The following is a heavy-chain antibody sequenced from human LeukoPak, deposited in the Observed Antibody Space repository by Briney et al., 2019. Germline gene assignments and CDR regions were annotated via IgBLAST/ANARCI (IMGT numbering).Heavy chain of an antibody. J-gene: IGHJ4*02. CDR3: ARGITIFGVARHLDY. D-gene: IGHD3-3*01. Sequence: GGSLRLSCAASGFTFSSYAMHWVRQAPGKGLEWVAVISYDGSNKYYADSVKGRFTISRDNSKNTLYLQMNRLRAEDTAVYYCARGITIFGVARHLDYWGQGTLVTVSS. V-gene: IGHV3-30-3*01. CDR1: GFTFSSYA. CDR2: ISYDGSNK.